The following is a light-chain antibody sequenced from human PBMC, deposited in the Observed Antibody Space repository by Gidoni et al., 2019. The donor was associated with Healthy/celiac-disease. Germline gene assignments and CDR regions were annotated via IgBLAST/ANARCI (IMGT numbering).Light chain of an antibody. Sequence: EIVLTQSPATLSLSPGERATLSCRASRSVSSYLDWYQQKPGQAPRLLIYDASNRATASPARFSGSGSGADFTLTISSLEPEDFAVYYCQQRSNWPPLTFXGXTKVEIK. CDR3: QQRSNWPPLT. V-gene: IGKV3-11*01. J-gene: IGKJ4*01. CDR2: DAS. CDR1: RSVSSY.